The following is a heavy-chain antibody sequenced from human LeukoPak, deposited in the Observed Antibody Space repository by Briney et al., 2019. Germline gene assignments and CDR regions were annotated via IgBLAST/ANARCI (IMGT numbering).Heavy chain of an antibody. CDR2: INPNSGGT. CDR3: ARGYCSGGSCYNNWFDP. CDR1: GYTFTGYY. Sequence: ASVKVSCKASGYTFTGYYIHWVRQAHGQGLEWMGWINPNSGGTNYAQKFQGRVTMTRDTSISTAYMELSRLRSDDTAVYYCARGYCSGGSCYNNWFDPWGQGTLVTVSS. V-gene: IGHV1-2*02. D-gene: IGHD2-15*01. J-gene: IGHJ5*02.